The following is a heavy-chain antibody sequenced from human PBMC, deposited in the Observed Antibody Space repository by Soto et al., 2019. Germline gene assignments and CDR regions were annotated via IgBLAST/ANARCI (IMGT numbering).Heavy chain of an antibody. J-gene: IGHJ4*02. D-gene: IGHD3-10*01. CDR1: GFTFTSYA. CDR3: AGGWFGELASYFDY. Sequence: QVQLVQSGAEVKKPGASVKVSCKASGFTFTSYAISWVRQAPGQGLEWMGWISAYNDNTNYAQKLQGRVTMTTDTSTSTAYMEPRSLRSDDRAVYYCAGGWFGELASYFDYSGQGTLVTVSS. V-gene: IGHV1-18*01. CDR2: ISAYNDNT.